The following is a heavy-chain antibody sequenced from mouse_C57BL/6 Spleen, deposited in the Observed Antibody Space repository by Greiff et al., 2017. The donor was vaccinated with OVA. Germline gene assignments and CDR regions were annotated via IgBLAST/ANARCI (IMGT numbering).Heavy chain of an antibody. D-gene: IGHD2-3*01. Sequence: VKLQESGPELVKPGASVKISCKASGYAFSSSWMNWVKQRPGKGLEWIGRIYPGDGDTNYNGKFKGKATLTADKSSSTAYMQLSSLTSEDSAVYFCARSHDGYSDYWGQGTTLTVSS. CDR1: GYAFSSSW. CDR2: IYPGDGDT. CDR3: ARSHDGYSDY. J-gene: IGHJ2*01. V-gene: IGHV1-82*01.